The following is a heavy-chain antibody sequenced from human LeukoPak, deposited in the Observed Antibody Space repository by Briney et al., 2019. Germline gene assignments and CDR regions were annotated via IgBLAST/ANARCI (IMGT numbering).Heavy chain of an antibody. V-gene: IGHV3-74*01. CDR2: INEDGTT. CDR1: GFTLSDFW. J-gene: IGHJ4*02. Sequence: GGSLRLSCAASGFTLSDFWMYWVRHAPGKGLVWISNINEDGTTAYADSVKGRFTISRDNAKNTLYLQMNSLRAEDTAVYYCARVRGGNWGQGTLVTVSS. CDR3: ARVRGGN. D-gene: IGHD3-16*01.